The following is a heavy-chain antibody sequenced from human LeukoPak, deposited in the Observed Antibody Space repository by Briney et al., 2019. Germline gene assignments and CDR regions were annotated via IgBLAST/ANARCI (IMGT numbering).Heavy chain of an antibody. CDR2: IGASGGPT. Sequence: GGSLRPPFEAPGFPFTCYAMAWGRQAPEKGLEWVSAIGASGGPTFYSDSVRGRFTISRDNSKNTLYLQLNSLRAEDTAVYYCAPLARFSGSYHGVDYWGQGTLVTVSS. CDR1: GFPFTCYA. CDR3: APLARFSGSYHGVDY. V-gene: IGHV3-23*01. J-gene: IGHJ4*02. D-gene: IGHD1-26*01.